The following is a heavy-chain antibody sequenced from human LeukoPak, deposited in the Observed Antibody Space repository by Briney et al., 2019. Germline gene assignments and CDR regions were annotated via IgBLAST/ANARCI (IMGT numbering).Heavy chain of an antibody. Sequence: GGSLRLSCAASGFTFSLYTMHWVRQAPGKGLEWVANIKQDGSEKNYVDSVRGRFTISRDNAKNSLYLQMNSLRADDTATYYCVRGLLEWLRLETYYFDYWGQGTLVTVSS. CDR2: IKQDGSEK. V-gene: IGHV3-7*01. J-gene: IGHJ4*02. CDR3: VRGLLEWLRLETYYFDY. D-gene: IGHD3-3*01. CDR1: GFTFSLYT.